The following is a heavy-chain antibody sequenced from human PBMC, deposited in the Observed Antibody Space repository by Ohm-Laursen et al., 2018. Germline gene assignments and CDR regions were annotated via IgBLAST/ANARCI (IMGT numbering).Heavy chain of an antibody. Sequence: SDTLSLTCTVSGGSISSYYWSWIRQPPGKGLEWIGYIYYSGSTNYNPSLKSRVTISVDTSKNQFSLKLSSVTAADTAVYYCARAAAAGTEGYYYGMDVWGQGTTVTVSS. CDR2: IYYSGST. J-gene: IGHJ6*02. D-gene: IGHD6-13*01. CDR3: ARAAAAGTEGYYYGMDV. V-gene: IGHV4-59*07. CDR1: GGSISSYY.